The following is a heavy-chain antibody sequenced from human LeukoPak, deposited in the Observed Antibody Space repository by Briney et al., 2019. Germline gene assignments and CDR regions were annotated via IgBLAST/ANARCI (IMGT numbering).Heavy chain of an antibody. Sequence: PGGSLRLSCAASGFTFDDYGMHWVRQAPGKGLEWVAVISYDGSNKYYADSVKGRFTISRDNSKNTLYLQMNSLRAEDTAVYYCAKDARAGTAFDYWGQGTLVTVSS. V-gene: IGHV3-30*18. CDR2: ISYDGSNK. CDR1: GFTFDDYG. CDR3: AKDARAGTAFDY. D-gene: IGHD6-13*01. J-gene: IGHJ4*02.